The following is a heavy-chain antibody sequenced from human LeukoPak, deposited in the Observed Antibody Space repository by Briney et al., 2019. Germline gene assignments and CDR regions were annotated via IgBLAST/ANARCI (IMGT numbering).Heavy chain of an antibody. CDR1: GGSFSGYY. Sequence: PSETLSLTCAVYGGSFSGYYWSWIRQPPGKGLEWIGEINHSGSTNYNPSLKSRVTISVDKSKNQISLKLTSVTAADTAVYYCARGVGAYNWFDPWGQGTLVTVSS. V-gene: IGHV4-34*01. CDR3: ARGVGAYNWFDP. CDR2: INHSGST. D-gene: IGHD1-26*01. J-gene: IGHJ5*02.